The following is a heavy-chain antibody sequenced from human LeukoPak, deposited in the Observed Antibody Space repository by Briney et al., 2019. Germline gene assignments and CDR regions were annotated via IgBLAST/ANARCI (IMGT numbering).Heavy chain of an antibody. CDR2: FDPEDGET. CDR3: ALISGSSGYHDPGRVPEVKFDY. CDR1: GYTLTELS. J-gene: IGHJ4*02. Sequence: GASVKISCKVSGYTLTELSMHWMRQAPGKGLEWMGGFDPEDGETIYAQKFQGRVTMTEDTSTDTAYMELSSLRSEDTAVYYCALISGSSGYHDPGRVPEVKFDYWGQGTLVTVSS. V-gene: IGHV1-24*01. D-gene: IGHD3-22*01.